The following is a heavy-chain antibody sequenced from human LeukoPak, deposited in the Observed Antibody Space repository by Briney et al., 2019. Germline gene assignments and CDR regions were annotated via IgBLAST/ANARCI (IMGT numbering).Heavy chain of an antibody. V-gene: IGHV4-59*08. J-gene: IGHJ4*02. D-gene: IGHD3-22*01. CDR2: IYYSGST. Sequence: SETLSLTCTVSGGSISSYYWSWIRQPPGKGLEWIGYIYYSGSTNYNPSLKSRVTISVDTSKNQFSLKLSSVTAADTAVYYCARGLYYYDSSGYFDYWGQGTLVTVSS. CDR3: ARGLYYYDSSGYFDY. CDR1: GGSISSYY.